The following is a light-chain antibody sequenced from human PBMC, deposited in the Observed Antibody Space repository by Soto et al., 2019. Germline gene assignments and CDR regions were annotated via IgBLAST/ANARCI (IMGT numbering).Light chain of an antibody. CDR1: SSNIGSNT. Sequence: QAVVTQPPSASGTPGQRVTISCSGSSSNIGSNTVNWYQQLPGTAPKLLIYSNNQRPSGVPDQFSGSKSGTSASLAISGLQSEDEADYYCAAWDDSLNGHVVFGGGTKLTVL. V-gene: IGLV1-44*01. J-gene: IGLJ2*01. CDR2: SNN. CDR3: AAWDDSLNGHVV.